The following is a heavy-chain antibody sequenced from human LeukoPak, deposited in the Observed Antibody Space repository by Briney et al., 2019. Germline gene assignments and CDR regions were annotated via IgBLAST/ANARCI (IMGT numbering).Heavy chain of an antibody. Sequence: SETLSLTCTVSGGSISSYYWSWIRQPAGKGLEWIGRIYTSGSTNYNPSLKSRVTISVDTSKNQFSLKLSSVTAADTAVYYCARESAGTTYYYYYYMDVWGKGTTVTVSS. CDR1: GGSISSYY. CDR3: ARESAGTTYYYYYYMDV. J-gene: IGHJ6*03. V-gene: IGHV4-4*07. D-gene: IGHD1-7*01. CDR2: IYTSGST.